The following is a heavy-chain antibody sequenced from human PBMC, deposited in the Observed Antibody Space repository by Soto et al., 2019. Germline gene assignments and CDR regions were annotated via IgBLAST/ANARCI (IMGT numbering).Heavy chain of an antibody. V-gene: IGHV5-51*01. CDR3: ARPAMATINYFDY. Sequence: GESQKSSCKGSGYSFTSYWIGWVRQMPGKGLEWMGIIYPGDSDTRYSPSFQGQVTISADKSISTAYLQWSSLKASDTAMYYCARPAMATINYFDYWGQGTLVTVSS. CDR2: IYPGDSDT. CDR1: GYSFTSYW. J-gene: IGHJ4*02. D-gene: IGHD5-12*01.